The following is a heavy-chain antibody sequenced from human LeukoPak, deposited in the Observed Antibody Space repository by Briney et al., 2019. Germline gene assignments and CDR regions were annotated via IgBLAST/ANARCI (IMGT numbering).Heavy chain of an antibody. D-gene: IGHD6-13*01. Sequence: GGSLRLSCTASGFTFSSYAMHWVRQAPGKGLEWVAVISYDGSDKYYVDSVKGRFTISRDISKNTLYLQMNSLRAEDTAVYYCARAIIDSSSWYGDYWGQGSLVTVSS. V-gene: IGHV3-30-3*01. CDR1: GFTFSSYA. CDR2: ISYDGSDK. J-gene: IGHJ4*02. CDR3: ARAIIDSSSWYGDY.